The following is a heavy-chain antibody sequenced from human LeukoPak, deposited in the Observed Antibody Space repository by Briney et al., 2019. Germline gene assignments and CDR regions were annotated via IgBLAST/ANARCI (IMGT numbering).Heavy chain of an antibody. CDR1: GFTFSSYA. V-gene: IGHV3-30*04. Sequence: GGSLRLSCAASGFTFSSYAMHWVRQAPGKGLEWVAVISYDGSNKCYADSVKGRFTISRDNSKNTLYLQMNSLRAEDTAVYYCARVPYSSGWYYFDYWGQGTLVTVSS. CDR2: ISYDGSNK. D-gene: IGHD6-19*01. CDR3: ARVPYSSGWYYFDY. J-gene: IGHJ4*02.